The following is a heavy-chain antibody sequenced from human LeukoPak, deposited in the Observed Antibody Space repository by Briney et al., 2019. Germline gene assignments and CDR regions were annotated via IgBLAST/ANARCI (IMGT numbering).Heavy chain of an antibody. CDR3: CGTYDSSGYYWKFDP. CDR1: GFTLSSYS. Sequence: PAGSLTLSCAASGFTLSSYSMNWVRQAPGKGLEGIGCIYYSGSTYYNPSLKSRVTISVDTSKPQFSLTLSSVTAADTAVYYCCGTYDSSGYYWKFDPWGQGTLVTVPS. V-gene: IGHV4-59*01. D-gene: IGHD3-22*01. CDR2: IYYSGST. J-gene: IGHJ5*02.